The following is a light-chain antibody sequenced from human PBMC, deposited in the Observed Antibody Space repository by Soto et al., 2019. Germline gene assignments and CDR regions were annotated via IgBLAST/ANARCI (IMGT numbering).Light chain of an antibody. CDR3: QQFSSPPFFP. CDR1: QSVFKGSNNKDC. J-gene: IGKJ2*01. V-gene: IGKV4-1*01. CDR2: WAS. Sequence: DIVMTQSPDSLAVSLGERATINCKSSQSVFKGSNNKDCLAWYQQKTGQAPKLILYWASTRESGVPDRFSGSGSGTDFTLTISSLQAEDVSIDYCQQFSSPPFFPFGQVTKVDIK.